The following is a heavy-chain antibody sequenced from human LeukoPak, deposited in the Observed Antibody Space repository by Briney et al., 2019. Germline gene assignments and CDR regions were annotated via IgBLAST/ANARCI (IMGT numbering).Heavy chain of an antibody. Sequence: PSETLSLTCTVSGASISSDAYYWSWIRQPPGKGLEWIGYIYYSGSTNYNPSLKSRVTISVDTSKNQFSLKLSSVTAADTAVYYCARDDVDTPTFDYLGQGTLVTVSS. V-gene: IGHV4-61*08. CDR2: IYYSGST. J-gene: IGHJ4*02. CDR1: GASISSDAYY. CDR3: ARDDVDTPTFDY. D-gene: IGHD5-18*01.